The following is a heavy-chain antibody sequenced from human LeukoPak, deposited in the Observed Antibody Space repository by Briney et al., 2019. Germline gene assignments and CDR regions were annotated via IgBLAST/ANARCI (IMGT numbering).Heavy chain of an antibody. CDR1: GLTVSSYS. CDR2: ISSSSSTI. CDR3: ARARASGRSGFDY. Sequence: GGSLRLSCAASGLTVSSYSMNWVRQAPGKGLEWVSYISSSSSTIYYADSVKGRFTISRDNAKNLLYLQMNSLRDEDTAVYYCARARASGRSGFDYWGQGTLVTVSS. V-gene: IGHV3-48*02. D-gene: IGHD2-15*01. J-gene: IGHJ4*02.